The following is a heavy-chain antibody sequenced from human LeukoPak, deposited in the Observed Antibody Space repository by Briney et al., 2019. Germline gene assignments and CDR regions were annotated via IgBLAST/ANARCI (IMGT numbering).Heavy chain of an antibody. D-gene: IGHD4-23*01. CDR2: ISSNSSYI. Sequence: GGSLRLSCAASGFTFSSYSMNWVRQAPGKGLEWVSSISSNSSYIYYADSVKGRFTISRDNAKNSLYLQMNSLRAEDTAVYYCASKSSGGNGYYYYGMDVWGQGTTVTVSS. CDR1: GFTFSSYS. CDR3: ASKSSGGNGYYYYGMDV. V-gene: IGHV3-21*01. J-gene: IGHJ6*02.